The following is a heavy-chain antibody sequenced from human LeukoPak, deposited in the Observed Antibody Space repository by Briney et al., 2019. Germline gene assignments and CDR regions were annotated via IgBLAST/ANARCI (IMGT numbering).Heavy chain of an antibody. CDR1: GGSISSSSYY. Sequence: SETLSLTCTVSGGSISSSSYYWGWIRQPPGKGLVWIGSIYYSGSTYYNPSLKSRVTISVDTSKNQFSLKLSPVTAADTAVYYCARLLGNYSFDYWGQGTLVTVSS. D-gene: IGHD4-23*01. CDR3: ARLLGNYSFDY. CDR2: IYYSGST. J-gene: IGHJ4*02. V-gene: IGHV4-39*01.